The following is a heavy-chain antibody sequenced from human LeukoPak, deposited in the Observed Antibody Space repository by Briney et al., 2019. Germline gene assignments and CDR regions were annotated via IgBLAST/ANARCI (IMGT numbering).Heavy chain of an antibody. CDR3: ARDGPIVGATNWVDY. V-gene: IGHV1-18*01. Sequence: ASVKVSCKASGYTFTSYGISWVRQAPGQGLEWMGWISAYNGNTNYAQKLQGRVTMTTDTSTSTAYMELRSLRSDDTAVYYCARDGPIVGATNWVDYWGQGTLVTVSS. CDR2: ISAYNGNT. CDR1: GYTFTSYG. D-gene: IGHD1-26*01. J-gene: IGHJ4*02.